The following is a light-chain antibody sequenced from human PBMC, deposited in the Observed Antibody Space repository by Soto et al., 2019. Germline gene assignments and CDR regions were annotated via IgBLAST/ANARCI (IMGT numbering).Light chain of an antibody. CDR3: SSYAGSNNYVV. CDR1: SSDVGGYNY. V-gene: IGLV2-8*01. CDR2: EVT. J-gene: IGLJ2*01. Sequence: QSALTQPPSASGSAGQSVTISCTGTSSDVGGYNYVSWYQQHPGKAPKLMIYEVTKRPSGVPDRFSGSKSGNTASLTVSGLLAEDEAEYYCSSYAGSNNYVVFGGGTKLTVL.